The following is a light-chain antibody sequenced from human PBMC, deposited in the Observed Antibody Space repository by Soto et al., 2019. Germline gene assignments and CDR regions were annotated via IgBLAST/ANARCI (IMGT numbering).Light chain of an antibody. CDR3: QQYSGYPFT. CDR2: KAS. J-gene: IGKJ3*01. CDR1: QSISSW. Sequence: DIQMTQSPSTLSASVGDRVTITCRASQSISSWLAWYQQKPGKAPKLLIYKASSLASGVPSRFSGSGSGTEFTLTSSSLQPDDFATYCCQQYSGYPFTFGPGTKVDIK. V-gene: IGKV1-5*03.